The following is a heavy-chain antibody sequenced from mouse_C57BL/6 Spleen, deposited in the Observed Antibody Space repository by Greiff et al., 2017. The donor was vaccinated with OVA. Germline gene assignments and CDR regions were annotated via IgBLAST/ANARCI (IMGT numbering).Heavy chain of an antibody. Sequence: EVKLMESGGGLVKPGGSLKLSCAASGFTFSSYAMSWVRQTPEKRLEWVATISDGGSYTYYPDNVKGRFTISRDNAKNNLYLQMSHLKSEDTAMYYCARDRTTVVATRAMDYWGQGTSVTVSS. V-gene: IGHV5-4*01. CDR1: GFTFSSYA. J-gene: IGHJ4*01. D-gene: IGHD1-1*01. CDR3: ARDRTTVVATRAMDY. CDR2: ISDGGSYT.